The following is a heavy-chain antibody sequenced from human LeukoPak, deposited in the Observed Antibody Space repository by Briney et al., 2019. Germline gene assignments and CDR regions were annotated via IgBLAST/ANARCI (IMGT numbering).Heavy chain of an antibody. J-gene: IGHJ1*01. CDR2: IYYSGST. CDR3: ARHEGWLSEYFQH. D-gene: IGHD3-22*01. V-gene: IGHV4-39*01. CDR1: GGSISSSSYY. Sequence: PSETLSLTCTVSGGSISSSSYYWGWIRQPPGKGLEWIGSIYYSGSTYYNPSLKSRVTISVDTSKNQFSLKLSSVTAADTAVYYCARHEGWLSEYFQHWGQGTLVTVSS.